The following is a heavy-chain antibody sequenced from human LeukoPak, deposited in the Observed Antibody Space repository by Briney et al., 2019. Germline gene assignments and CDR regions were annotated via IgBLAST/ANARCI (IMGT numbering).Heavy chain of an antibody. V-gene: IGHV4-39*07. D-gene: IGHD6-13*01. CDR1: GGSISSSNYY. J-gene: IGHJ4*02. Sequence: SETLSLTCTVSGGSISSSNYYWGWIRQPPGKGLEWIGSIYYSGRTYYNPSLKSRVTISVDTSKNQFSLKLSSVTAADTAVYYCARGYSSSWYGFDYWGQGTLVTVSS. CDR3: ARGYSSSWYGFDY. CDR2: IYYSGRT.